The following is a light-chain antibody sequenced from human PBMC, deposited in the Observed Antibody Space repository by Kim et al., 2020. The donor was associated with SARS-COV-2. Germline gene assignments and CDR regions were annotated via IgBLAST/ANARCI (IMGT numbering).Light chain of an antibody. V-gene: IGLV6-57*01. CDR2: ENN. CDR1: SGSIASTN. J-gene: IGLJ3*02. CDR3: QSFDSNIQV. Sequence: NFMLTQPHSVSESPGKTVTISCTRSSGSIASTNVQWYQQRPGTSPTAVIFENNQRPSGVPDRFSGSIDGSSNSASLTISGLKTEDEADYYCQSFDSNIQVFGGGTQLTVL.